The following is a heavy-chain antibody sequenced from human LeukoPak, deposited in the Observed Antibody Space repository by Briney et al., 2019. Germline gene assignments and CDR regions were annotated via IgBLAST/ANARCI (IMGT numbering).Heavy chain of an antibody. CDR1: GFSLSTSGVG. CDR2: IYWDDDK. J-gene: IGHJ4*02. CDR3: AHRVPFLGNDGSGSYYDY. V-gene: IGHV2-5*02. Sequence: SGPTLVKPTQTLTLTCTFSGFSLSTSGVGVGWIRQPPGKALEWLALIYWDDDKRYSPSLRSRLTITKDTSKNQVVLTMTNMDPVDTATYYCAHRVPFLGNDGSGSYYDYWGQGTLVTVSS. D-gene: IGHD3-10*01.